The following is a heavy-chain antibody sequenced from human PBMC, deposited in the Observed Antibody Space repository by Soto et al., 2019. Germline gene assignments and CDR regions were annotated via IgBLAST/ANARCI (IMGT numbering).Heavy chain of an antibody. J-gene: IGHJ4*02. Sequence: EVQLVESGGGLVKPGGSLRLSCVASGPIFSSYGMNWLRQAPGKGLEWVSSIDSSGRYIYYADSLQGRFTISRDNAKNSMYLQMNSLRVEDTARYFSARDESAGSTTRDWGQGTLVTVSS. D-gene: IGHD2-2*01. V-gene: IGHV3-21*01. CDR3: ARDESAGSTTRD. CDR2: IDSSGRYI. CDR1: GPIFSSYG.